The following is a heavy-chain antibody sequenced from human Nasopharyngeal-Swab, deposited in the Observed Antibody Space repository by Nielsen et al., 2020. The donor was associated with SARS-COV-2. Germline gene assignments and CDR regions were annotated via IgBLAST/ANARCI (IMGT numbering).Heavy chain of an antibody. J-gene: IGHJ3*02. Sequence: SETLSLTCTVSGGSISSGSYYWGWIRQPPGKGLEWIGSIYYSGSTYYNPSLKSRVTISVDTSKNQFSLKLSSVTAADTAVYYCAREGNAFDIWGQGTMVTVSS. V-gene: IGHV4-39*02. CDR3: AREGNAFDI. CDR1: GGSISSGSYY. CDR2: IYYSGST.